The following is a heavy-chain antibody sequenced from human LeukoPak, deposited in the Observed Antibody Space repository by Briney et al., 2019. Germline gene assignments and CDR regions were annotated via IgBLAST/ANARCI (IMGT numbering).Heavy chain of an antibody. D-gene: IGHD3-16*02. J-gene: IGHJ6*03. V-gene: IGHV4-39*07. CDR3: ARGVRYYYYMDV. CDR1: GGSISSSSYY. CDR2: IYYSGST. Sequence: PSETLSLTCTVSGGSISSSSYYWGWIRQPPGKGLEWIGSIYYSGSTYYNPSLKSRVTISVDTSKNQFSLKLSSVTAADTAVYYCARGVRYYYYMDVWGKGTTVTVSS.